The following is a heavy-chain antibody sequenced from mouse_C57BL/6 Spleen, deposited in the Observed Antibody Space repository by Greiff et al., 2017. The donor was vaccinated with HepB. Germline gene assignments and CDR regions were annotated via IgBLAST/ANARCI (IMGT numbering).Heavy chain of an antibody. Sequence: QVQLKQPGAELVMPGASVKLSCKASGYTFTSYWMHWVKQRPGQGLEWIGEIDPSDSYTNYNQKFKGKSTLTVDKSSSTAYMQLSSLTSEDSAVYYCARRGGITTVDYAMDYWGQGTSVTVSS. V-gene: IGHV1-69*01. CDR1: GYTFTSYW. J-gene: IGHJ4*01. D-gene: IGHD1-1*01. CDR2: IDPSDSYT. CDR3: ARRGGITTVDYAMDY.